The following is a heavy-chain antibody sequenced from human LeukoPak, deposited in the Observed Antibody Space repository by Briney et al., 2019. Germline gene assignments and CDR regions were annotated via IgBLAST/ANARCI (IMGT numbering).Heavy chain of an antibody. Sequence: GGSLRLSCAASGFTFSSYSMNWVRQAPGKGLEWVSSISGSSSYINYADSVKGRFTISRDSAKNSLYLQMSSLRAEDTAVYYCARDLTVTTGYYGMDVWGQGTTVTVSS. J-gene: IGHJ6*02. CDR3: ARDLTVTTGYYGMDV. CDR2: ISGSSSYI. D-gene: IGHD4-17*01. V-gene: IGHV3-21*01. CDR1: GFTFSSYS.